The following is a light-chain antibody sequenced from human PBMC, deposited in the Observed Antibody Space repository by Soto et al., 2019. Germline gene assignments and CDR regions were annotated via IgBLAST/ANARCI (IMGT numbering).Light chain of an antibody. CDR3: SSYTSSSTL. V-gene: IGLV2-14*01. Sequence: QSVLAQPASLSGSPGQSITISCTGTSSDIGAYDYVSWFQQHPGKAPKLMIYEVSNRPSGVSNRFSGSKSGNTASLTISGLQAEDEADYYCSSYTSSSTLFGTGTKVTVL. CDR1: SSDIGAYDY. CDR2: EVS. J-gene: IGLJ1*01.